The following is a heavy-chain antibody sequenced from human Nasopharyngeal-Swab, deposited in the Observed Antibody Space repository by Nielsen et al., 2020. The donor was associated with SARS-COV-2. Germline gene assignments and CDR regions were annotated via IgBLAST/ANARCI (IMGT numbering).Heavy chain of an antibody. CDR2: INPNSGGT. Sequence: WGRQAPGQGLEWMGRINPNSGGTNYAQKLQGRVTMTRDTSISTAYMELSRLRSDDTAVYYCARNDSSGYGYWGQGTPVTVSS. D-gene: IGHD3-22*01. CDR3: ARNDSSGYGY. V-gene: IGHV1-2*06. J-gene: IGHJ4*02.